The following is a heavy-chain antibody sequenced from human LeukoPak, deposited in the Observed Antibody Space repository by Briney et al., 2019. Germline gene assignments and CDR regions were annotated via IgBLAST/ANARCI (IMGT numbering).Heavy chain of an antibody. CDR1: GFTFSSYG. V-gene: IGHV3-23*01. Sequence: GGSLRLSCAASGFTFSSYGMSWVRQAPGKGLEWVSPISGRGGSTYYADSVKGRFTISRDNAKSSVFLQMKSLRVEDTAVFYCAHAYLWGQGTMVTVSS. CDR3: AHAYL. D-gene: IGHD2-21*01. J-gene: IGHJ3*01. CDR2: ISGRGGST.